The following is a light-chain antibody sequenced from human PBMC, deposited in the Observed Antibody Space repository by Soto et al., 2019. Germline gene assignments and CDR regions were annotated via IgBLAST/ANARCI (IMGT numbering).Light chain of an antibody. CDR1: SSDVGGYNY. CDR2: DVS. CDR3: SSYTSSSTLV. V-gene: IGLV2-14*01. J-gene: IGLJ2*01. Sequence: QSALTQPASVSGSPGQSITISCTGTSSDVGGYNYVFWYQQHPGKAPKLMICDVSNRPSGVSNRFSGSKSGNTASLTISGLQAEDEADYYCSSYTSSSTLVFGGGTKVTVL.